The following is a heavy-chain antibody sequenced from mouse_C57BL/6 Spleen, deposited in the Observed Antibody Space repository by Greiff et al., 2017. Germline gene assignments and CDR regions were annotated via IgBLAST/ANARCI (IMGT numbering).Heavy chain of an antibody. V-gene: IGHV1-59*01. D-gene: IGHD2-3*01. Sequence: QVHVKQPGAELVRPGTSVKLSCKASGYTFTSYWMHWVKQRPGQGLEWIGVIDPSDSYTNYNQKFKGKATLTVDTSSSTAYMQLSSLTSEDSAVYYCARYDHGTFYAMDYWGQGTSGTVSS. CDR3: ARYDHGTFYAMDY. CDR1: GYTFTSYW. CDR2: IDPSDSYT. J-gene: IGHJ4*01.